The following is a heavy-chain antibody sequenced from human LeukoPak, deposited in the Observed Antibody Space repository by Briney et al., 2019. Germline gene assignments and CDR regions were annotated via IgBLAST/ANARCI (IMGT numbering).Heavy chain of an antibody. Sequence: ASVKVSCKASGYTFTSYGISWVRQAPGQGLEWMGGIIPIFGTANYAQKFQGRVTITADESTSTAYMELSSLRSEDTAVYYCARDPYYYYYGMDVWGQGTTVTVSS. V-gene: IGHV1-69*13. CDR1: GYTFTSYG. CDR2: IIPIFGTA. J-gene: IGHJ6*02. CDR3: ARDPYYYYYGMDV.